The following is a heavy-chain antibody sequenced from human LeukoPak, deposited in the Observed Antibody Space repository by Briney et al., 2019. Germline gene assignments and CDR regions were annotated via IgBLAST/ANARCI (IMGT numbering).Heavy chain of an antibody. J-gene: IGHJ4*02. CDR1: GNYW. Sequence: GGSLRLSCAASGNYWMHWVRQVPGKGLVWVSHINSDGSWASYADSVKGRFTISKDNARNTVYLQMNSLRAEDTAVYYCVSFYETYWGRGTLVTVSS. CDR3: VSFYETY. D-gene: IGHD2/OR15-2a*01. V-gene: IGHV3-74*01. CDR2: INSDGSWA.